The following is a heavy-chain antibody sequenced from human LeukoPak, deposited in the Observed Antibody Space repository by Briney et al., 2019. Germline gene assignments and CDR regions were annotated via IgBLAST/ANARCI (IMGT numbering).Heavy chain of an antibody. CDR3: ARPNNLYSGYGFSNWFDP. Sequence: ASVKVSCKASGYTFTSYYMHWVRQAPGQGLEWMGIINPSGGSTSYAQKLQGRVTMTTDTSTSTAYMELRSLRSDDTAVYYCARPNNLYSGYGFSNWFDPWGQGTLVTVSS. J-gene: IGHJ5*02. V-gene: IGHV1-46*01. CDR2: INPSGGST. D-gene: IGHD5-12*01. CDR1: GYTFTSYY.